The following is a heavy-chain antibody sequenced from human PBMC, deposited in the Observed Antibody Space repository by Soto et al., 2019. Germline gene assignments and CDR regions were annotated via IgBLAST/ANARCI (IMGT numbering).Heavy chain of an antibody. CDR2: ISWNSGSI. Sequence: TGGSLGLSCAASGVTFDDYAMHWVRQAPGKGLEWVASISWNSGSIGYADSVKGRFTISRDNAKNSLYLQMNSLRAEDTALYYCAKALGSSFFYHAEHLHYRGQRTPVTVSS. D-gene: IGHD3-3*01. CDR3: AKALGSSFFYHAEHLHY. CDR1: GVTFDDYA. V-gene: IGHV3-9*01. J-gene: IGHJ1*01.